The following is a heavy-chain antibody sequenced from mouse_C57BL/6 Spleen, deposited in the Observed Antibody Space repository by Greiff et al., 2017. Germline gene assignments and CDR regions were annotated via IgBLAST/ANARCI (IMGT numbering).Heavy chain of an antibody. CDR1: GYTFTDYN. Sequence: EVKVVESGPELVKPGASVKMSCKASGYTFTDYNMHWVKQSHGKSLEWIGYINPNNGGNSYNQKFKGKATLTVNKSSSTAYMELRSLTSEDSAVYYCAREGDDYPFAYWGQGTLVTVSA. CDR2: INPNNGGN. J-gene: IGHJ3*01. V-gene: IGHV1-22*01. D-gene: IGHD2-4*01. CDR3: AREGDDYPFAY.